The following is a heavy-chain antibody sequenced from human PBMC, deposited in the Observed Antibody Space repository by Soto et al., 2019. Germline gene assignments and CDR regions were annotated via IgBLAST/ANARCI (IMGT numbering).Heavy chain of an antibody. CDR2: IYPGDSHA. J-gene: IGHJ3*01. CDR3: ARPSSGCPNDPFEV. Sequence: GESLKISCKGSGYSFTNYWIGWVRQMPGKGLEWMGIIYPGDSHAIYSPSFQGQVTMSADKSISTAYLQWSSLKASDTATYYCARPSSGCPNDPFEVWGQGTIVAV. CDR1: GYSFTNYW. V-gene: IGHV5-51*01. D-gene: IGHD1-26*01.